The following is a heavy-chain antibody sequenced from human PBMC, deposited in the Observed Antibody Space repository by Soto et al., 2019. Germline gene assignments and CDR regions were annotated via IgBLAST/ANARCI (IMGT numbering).Heavy chain of an antibody. Sequence: TSETLSLTCTVSGGSISSYYWSWIRQPPGKGLEWIGYIYYSGSTNYNPSLKSRVTISVDTSKNQFSLKLSSVTAADTAVYYCARGWTTVTTFGYWGQGTLVTVSS. CDR2: IYYSGST. D-gene: IGHD4-17*01. CDR1: GGSISSYY. J-gene: IGHJ4*02. CDR3: ARGWTTVTTFGY. V-gene: IGHV4-59*08.